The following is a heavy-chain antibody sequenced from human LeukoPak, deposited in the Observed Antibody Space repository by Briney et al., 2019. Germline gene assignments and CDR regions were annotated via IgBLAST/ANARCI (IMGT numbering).Heavy chain of an antibody. J-gene: IGHJ4*02. V-gene: IGHV3-23*01. CDR1: GFTFSSYA. CDR3: AKQRSEVVVAATNY. D-gene: IGHD2-15*01. Sequence: GGSLRLSCAASGFTFSSYAMTWVRQAPGKGLEWVSSITGGGDTTYYADSVRGRFTISKDNSKNTLSLQANSLRAEDTAVYYCAKQRSEVVVAATNYWGQGTLVTVSS. CDR2: ITGGGDTT.